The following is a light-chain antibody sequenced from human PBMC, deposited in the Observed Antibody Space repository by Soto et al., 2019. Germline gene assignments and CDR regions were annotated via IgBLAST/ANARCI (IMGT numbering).Light chain of an antibody. Sequence: DIQMTQSPSSLSASVGDRATITCRASQSINSYLNWYQQKPGKAPKLLIYAASSLQSGVPSRFSGSGSGTEFTLTISSLQPEDFATYYCQQSYSTPRTFGQGNNVEIK. J-gene: IGKJ1*01. CDR3: QQSYSTPRT. V-gene: IGKV1-39*01. CDR2: AAS. CDR1: QSINSY.